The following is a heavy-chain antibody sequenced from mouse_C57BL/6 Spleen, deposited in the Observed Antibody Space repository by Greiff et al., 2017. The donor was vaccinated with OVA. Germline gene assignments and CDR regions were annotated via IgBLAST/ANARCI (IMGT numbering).Heavy chain of an antibody. CDR1: GYAFSSSW. CDR2: IYPGDGDT. J-gene: IGHJ4*01. CDR3: ARDQRAIDY. V-gene: IGHV1-82*01. Sequence: VQLQQSGPELVKPGASVKISCKASGYAFSSSWMNWVKQRPGKGLEWIGRIYPGDGDTNYNGKLKGQATLTADKSSSTAYIQLSSLTSEDSAVYFCARDQRAIDYWGQGTSVTVSA.